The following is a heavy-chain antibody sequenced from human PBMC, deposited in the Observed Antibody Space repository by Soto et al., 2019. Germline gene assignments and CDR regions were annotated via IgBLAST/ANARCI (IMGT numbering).Heavy chain of an antibody. CDR3: AGETGSSVDY. V-gene: IGHV4-39*01. CDR2: IYYSGST. D-gene: IGHD6-13*01. Sequence: SETLSLTCTVSGGSISSSSYYWGWIRQPPGKGLEWIGSIYYSGSTYYNPSLKSRVTISVDTSKNQFPLKLSSVTAADTAVYYCAGETGSSVDYWGQGTLVTVSS. CDR1: GGSISSSSYY. J-gene: IGHJ4*02.